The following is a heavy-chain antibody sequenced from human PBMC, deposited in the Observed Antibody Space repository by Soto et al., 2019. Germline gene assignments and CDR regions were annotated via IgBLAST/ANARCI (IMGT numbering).Heavy chain of an antibody. CDR1: GGTFSSYT. CDR3: ARDPVVGATVTHWFDP. J-gene: IGHJ5*02. Sequence: QVQLVQSGAEVKKPGSSVKVSCKASGGTFSSYTISWVRQAPGQGLEWMGRIIPILGIANYAQKFQGRVKISADKSTSTAYMELSSLRSEDTAVYYCARDPVVGATVTHWFDPWGQGPLVTVSS. D-gene: IGHD1-26*01. CDR2: IIPILGIA. V-gene: IGHV1-69*08.